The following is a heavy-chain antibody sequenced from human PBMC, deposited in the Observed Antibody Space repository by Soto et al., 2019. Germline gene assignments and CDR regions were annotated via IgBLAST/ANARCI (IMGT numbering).Heavy chain of an antibody. J-gene: IGHJ5*02. D-gene: IGHD3-3*01. CDR1: GGSFSGYY. V-gene: IGHV4-34*01. CDR2: INHSASA. CDR3: ARGVEDYDFWSRSANSFEP. Sequence: SETLSLTYAVYGGSFSGYYWSWLRLPPGKGLEWIGEINHSASANYDPSLKSRVTISVDPSKNQCSLKLSPVTTADTPVYYCARGVEDYDFWSRSANSFEPWCEGTMLTVSS.